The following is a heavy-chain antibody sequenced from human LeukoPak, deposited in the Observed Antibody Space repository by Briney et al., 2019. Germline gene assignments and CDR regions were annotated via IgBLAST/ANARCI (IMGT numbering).Heavy chain of an antibody. CDR3: ARRQYQLLRRAVRYYYYYYMDV. V-gene: IGHV1-8*02. CDR2: MNPNSGNT. J-gene: IGHJ6*03. CDR1: GYTFTGYY. D-gene: IGHD2-2*01. Sequence: ASVKVSCKASGYTFTGYYMHWVRQATGQGLEWMGWMNPNSGNTGYAQKFQGRVTMTRNTSISTAYMELSSLRSEDTAVYYCARRQYQLLRRAVRYYYYYYMDVWGKGTTVTISS.